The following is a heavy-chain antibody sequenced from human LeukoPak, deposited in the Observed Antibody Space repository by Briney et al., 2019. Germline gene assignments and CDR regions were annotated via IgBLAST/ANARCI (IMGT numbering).Heavy chain of an antibody. CDR2: NNANKGNT. Sequence: VASVTDSCKPSGYTFTSYVISWVRQAPGQGGEWMGWNNANKGNTNDAQKLQGRVTLTTDTSTSAAYMERRSLRSDDTAVYYCARGYSYGYFVYWGQGTLVSVSS. D-gene: IGHD5-18*01. V-gene: IGHV1-18*01. J-gene: IGHJ4*02. CDR3: ARGYSYGYFVY. CDR1: GYTFTSYV.